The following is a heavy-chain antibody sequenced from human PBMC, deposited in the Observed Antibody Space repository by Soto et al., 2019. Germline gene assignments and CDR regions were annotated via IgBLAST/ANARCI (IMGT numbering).Heavy chain of an antibody. CDR2: ISAYNVKT. CDR1: GYTFTSYG. Sequence: GASVKVSCKASGYTFTSYGISWVRQAPGQGLEWMGWISAYNVKTNYAQKPRGRVTMTTDPSTTPAYMELRGLRSDAPAVYYCARDGGRYLATPGSYWGQGTLVTVSS. J-gene: IGHJ4*02. D-gene: IGHD3-16*02. V-gene: IGHV1-18*01. CDR3: ARDGGRYLATPGSY.